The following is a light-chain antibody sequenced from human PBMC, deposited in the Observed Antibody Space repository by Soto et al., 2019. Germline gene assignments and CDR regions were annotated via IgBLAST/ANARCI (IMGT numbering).Light chain of an antibody. CDR3: QVWDSSSDHVV. J-gene: IGLJ2*01. CDR2: YDS. V-gene: IGLV3-21*04. CDR1: NIGSNS. Sequence: SYELTQPPSVSVARGKTARITCGGNNIGSNSVHWYQQKPGQAPVLVIYYDSDRPSGIPERFSGSNSGNTATLTISRVEAGDEADYYCQVWDSSSDHVVFGGGTKLTVL.